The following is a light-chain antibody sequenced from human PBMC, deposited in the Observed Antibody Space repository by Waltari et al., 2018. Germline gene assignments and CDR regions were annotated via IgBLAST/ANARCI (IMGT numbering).Light chain of an antibody. V-gene: IGLV1-47*01. Sequence: QSILTQPTSASGTPGQRVTISCSGSSPNIGSNSVSWYQAVPGTAPKLRIYRNNQRPSGVPDRFSGSKSGTSASLAISGLRSEDEAHYYCAAWDDSLSGHMVFGGGTKLTVL. J-gene: IGLJ2*01. CDR1: SPNIGSNS. CDR2: RNN. CDR3: AAWDDSLSGHMV.